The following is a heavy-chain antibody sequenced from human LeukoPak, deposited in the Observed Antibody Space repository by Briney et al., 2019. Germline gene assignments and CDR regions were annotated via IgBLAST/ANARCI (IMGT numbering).Heavy chain of an antibody. CDR2: IYTTGRT. J-gene: IGHJ4*02. CDR3: ARAGYTISSYRFDY. CDR1: GCPLSSYW. Sequence: ASESLSPNCSCSGCPLSSYWWSWIRQPARKGMEFIGRIYTTGRTNYNPSLKSRVSMSVDTSKNKFSLELRSVTAADTAVYFCARAGYTISSYRFDYWGRRAVVTVSS. V-gene: IGHV4-4*07. D-gene: IGHD3-16*02.